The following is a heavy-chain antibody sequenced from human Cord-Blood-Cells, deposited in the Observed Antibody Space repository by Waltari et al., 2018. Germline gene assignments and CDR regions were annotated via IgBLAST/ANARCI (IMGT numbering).Heavy chain of an antibody. CDR1: GYTCTSYD. Sequence: QVQLVQSGAEVKKPGASGKVSCKASGYTCTSYDSNWVRQATGQGLEWMGWMNPNSGNTGYAQKFQGRVTMTKNTSISPAYMELSSLRSEDTAVYYCASWVNSDAFDIWGQGTMVTVSS. D-gene: IGHD6-13*01. CDR3: ASWVNSDAFDI. V-gene: IGHV1-8*01. CDR2: MNPNSGNT. J-gene: IGHJ3*02.